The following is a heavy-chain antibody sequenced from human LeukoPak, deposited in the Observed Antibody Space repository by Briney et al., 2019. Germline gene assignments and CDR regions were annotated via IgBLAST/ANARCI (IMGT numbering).Heavy chain of an antibody. CDR1: GFTFSDHY. CDR3: ARVGIVGATGYFDN. J-gene: IGHJ4*02. CDR2: IRNKANSYTT. D-gene: IGHD1-26*01. Sequence: GGSLRLSCAASGFTFSDHYMDWVRQAPGKGLEWVGRIRNKANSYTTECAASVKGRFIISRDDSKNSLYLRMNSLKTEDTGVYYCARVGIVGATGYFDNWGQGTLVTVSS. V-gene: IGHV3-72*01.